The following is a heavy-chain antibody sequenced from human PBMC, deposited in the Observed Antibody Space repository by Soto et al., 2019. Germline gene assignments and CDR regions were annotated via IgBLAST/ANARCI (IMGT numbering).Heavy chain of an antibody. Sequence: EVQLLESGGGLVQPGGSLRLSCAASGFSFSTYTMSWVRRAPGKGLEWVSAISGSGGSPSYAHSVQGRFTISRDNPKNTLYLQMNSLRADDTAVYYCAKARCTTSNCYVPDYWGQGTLVTVSS. CDR2: ISGSGGSP. J-gene: IGHJ4*02. D-gene: IGHD2-8*01. V-gene: IGHV3-23*01. CDR1: GFSFSTYT. CDR3: AKARCTTSNCYVPDY.